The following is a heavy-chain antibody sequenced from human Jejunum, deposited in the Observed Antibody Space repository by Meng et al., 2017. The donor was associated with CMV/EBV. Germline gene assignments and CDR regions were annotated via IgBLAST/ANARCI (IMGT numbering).Heavy chain of an antibody. CDR3: AKDLGSSGYCSSTSCYYYYGMDV. D-gene: IGHD2-2*01. CDR2: IEDEESDT. J-gene: IGHJ6*02. V-gene: IGHV3-30*02. Sequence: HWVRQGPSKGLEWVAFIEDEESDTFYADSVRGRFTISRDNSKDMVYLQMSSLRPEDAALYHCAKDLGSSGYCSSTSCYYYYGMDVWGQGTTVTVSS.